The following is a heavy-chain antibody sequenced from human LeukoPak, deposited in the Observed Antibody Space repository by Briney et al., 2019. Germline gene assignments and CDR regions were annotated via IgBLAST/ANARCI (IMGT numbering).Heavy chain of an antibody. CDR2: IIPIFGTA. CDR1: GGTFSSYA. CDR3: ARVITMVRGAQYGMDV. D-gene: IGHD3-10*01. Sequence: GASVKVSRKASGGTFSSYAISWVRQAPGQGLEWMGGIIPIFGTANYAQKFQGRVTITADESTSTAYMELSSLRSEDTAVYYCARVITMVRGAQYGMDVWGKGTTVTVSS. J-gene: IGHJ6*04. V-gene: IGHV1-69*13.